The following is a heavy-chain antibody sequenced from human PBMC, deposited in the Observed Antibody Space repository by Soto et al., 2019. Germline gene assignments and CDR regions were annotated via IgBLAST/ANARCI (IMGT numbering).Heavy chain of an antibody. D-gene: IGHD6-13*01. Sequence: QVQLVESGGGVVQPGRSLRLSCAASGFTFSTYGVHWVRQAPGKGLEWVAVISSDGSSKYYADSVKGRFTISRDNSKTTLFLQMNSLSADDTAVYYCATSWAAGGLHYDYCGQGTLDTVSP. CDR2: ISSDGSSK. CDR1: GFTFSTYG. J-gene: IGHJ4*02. V-gene: IGHV3-30*03. CDR3: ATSWAAGGLHYDY.